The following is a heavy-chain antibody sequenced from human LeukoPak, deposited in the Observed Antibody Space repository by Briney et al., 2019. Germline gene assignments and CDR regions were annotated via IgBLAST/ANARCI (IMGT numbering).Heavy chain of an antibody. Sequence: SQTLSLTCTVSGGSISSGSYYWSWIRQPAGTGLEWIGRIYTSGSTNYNPSLKSRVTISVDTSKNQFSLKLSSVTAADTAVYYCARVKVIAARRWFDPWGQGTLVTASS. V-gene: IGHV4-61*02. J-gene: IGHJ5*02. CDR1: GGSISSGSYY. CDR2: IYTSGST. CDR3: ARVKVIAARRWFDP. D-gene: IGHD6-6*01.